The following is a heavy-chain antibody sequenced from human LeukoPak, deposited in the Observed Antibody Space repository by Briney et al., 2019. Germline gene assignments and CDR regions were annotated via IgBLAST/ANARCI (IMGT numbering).Heavy chain of an antibody. V-gene: IGHV4-59*01. D-gene: IGHD2/OR15-2a*01. J-gene: IGHJ3*02. CDR1: GVSISSYY. Sequence: PSETLSLTCTVSGVSISSYYWSWIRQPPGKGLEWIGYIYYSGSTNYNPSLKSRVTISVDTSKNQFSLKLSSVTAADTAVYYCAREGLGQYYDAFDIWGQGTMVTVSS. CDR2: IYYSGST. CDR3: AREGLGQYYDAFDI.